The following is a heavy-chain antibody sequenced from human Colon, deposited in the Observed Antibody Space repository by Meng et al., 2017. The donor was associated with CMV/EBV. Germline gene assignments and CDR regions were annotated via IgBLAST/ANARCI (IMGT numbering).Heavy chain of an antibody. V-gene: IGHV3-15*01. CDR3: FTFWNRGC. Sequence: GGSLRLSCVASEFTFTNAWMNWVRQVPGKGLEWLGRIKSYTDGGTIDYAAPVRGRFTISRDDSKSTLYLQMDSLTTEDTAVYYCFTFWNRGCWGQGTLVTVSS. J-gene: IGHJ4*02. CDR1: EFTFTNAW. D-gene: IGHD3-3*01. CDR2: IKSYTDGGTI.